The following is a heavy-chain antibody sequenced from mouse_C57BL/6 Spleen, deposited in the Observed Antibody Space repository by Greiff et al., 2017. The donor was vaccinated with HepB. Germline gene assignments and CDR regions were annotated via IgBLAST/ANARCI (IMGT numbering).Heavy chain of an antibody. Sequence: EVQGVESGGGLVKPGGSLKLSCAASGFTFSDYGMHWVRQAPEKGLEWVAYISSGSSTIYYADTVKGRFTISRDNSKNTLFLQMTSLRSEDTAMYYCAREGGNYYGSSYGDYWGQGTTLTVSS. J-gene: IGHJ2*01. D-gene: IGHD1-1*01. CDR3: AREGGNYYGSSYGDY. CDR1: GFTFSDYG. CDR2: ISSGSSTI. V-gene: IGHV5-17*01.